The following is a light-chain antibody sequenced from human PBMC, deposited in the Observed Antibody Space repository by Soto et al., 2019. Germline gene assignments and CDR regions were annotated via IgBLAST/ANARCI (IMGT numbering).Light chain of an antibody. J-gene: IGLJ3*02. CDR3: SSYTNTYALV. CDR2: EVN. Sequence: QSALTQPPSVSGSPGQSVTISXXGTXSXVGSYDRVSWYQQPPGTAPQLLIYEVNNRPSGVPDRFSGSKSGNTASLTISGLQAEDEADYYCSSYTNTYALVFGGGTKLTVL. CDR1: XSXVGSYDR. V-gene: IGLV2-18*02.